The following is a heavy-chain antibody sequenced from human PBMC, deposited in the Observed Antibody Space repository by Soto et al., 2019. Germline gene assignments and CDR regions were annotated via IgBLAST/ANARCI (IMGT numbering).Heavy chain of an antibody. CDR3: AKDRRPTYYGSGSYYPDY. CDR1: GFTFSSYG. CDR2: ISYDGSNK. D-gene: IGHD3-10*01. V-gene: IGHV3-30*18. J-gene: IGHJ4*02. Sequence: QVQLVESGGGVVQPGRSLRLSCAASGFTFSSYGMHWVRQAPGKGLEWVAVISYDGSNKYYADSVKGRFTISRDNSKNTLYLQMNSLRAEDTAVYYCAKDRRPTYYGSGSYYPDYWGQGTLVTVCS.